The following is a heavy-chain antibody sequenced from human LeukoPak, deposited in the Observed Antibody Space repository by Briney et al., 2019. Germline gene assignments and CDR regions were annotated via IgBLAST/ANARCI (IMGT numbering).Heavy chain of an antibody. CDR1: GFTFSSYS. J-gene: IGHJ5*02. CDR2: ISRSRSYI. Sequence: PGGSLRLSCAASGFTFSSYSMNWVRQAPGKGLEWVSSISRSRSYIYYADSVKGRFTISRDNANNSLYLQMNSLRAADTAVYYCSKYSGSGELGFDPWGQGTLVTVSS. D-gene: IGHD1-26*01. V-gene: IGHV3-21*01. CDR3: SKYSGSGELGFDP.